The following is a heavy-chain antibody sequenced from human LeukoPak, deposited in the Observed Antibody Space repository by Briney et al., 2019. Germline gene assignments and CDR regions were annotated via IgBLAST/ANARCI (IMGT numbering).Heavy chain of an antibody. CDR1: GYTFTSYY. V-gene: IGHV1-46*01. CDR2: INPSGGST. CDR3: ARDSTYDSSGYPPTFDI. D-gene: IGHD3-22*01. J-gene: IGHJ3*02. Sequence: ASVKVSCKASGYTFTSYYMHWVRQAPGQGLEWMGIINPSGGSTSYAQKFQGRVTMTRDMSTSTVYMELSRLRSDDTAVYYCARDSTYDSSGYPPTFDIWGQGTMVTVSS.